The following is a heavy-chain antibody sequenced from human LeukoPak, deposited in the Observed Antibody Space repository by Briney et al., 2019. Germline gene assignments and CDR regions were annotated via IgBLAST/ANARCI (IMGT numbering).Heavy chain of an antibody. J-gene: IGHJ6*03. Sequence: PGGSLRLSCAASGFTFSSYGMHWVRQAPGKGLEWVAFIRYDGSNKYYADSVKGRFTISRDYSKNTLYLQMNSLRAEDTAVYYCAKEPPTRYYYYYMDVWGKGTTVTVSS. CDR1: GFTFSSYG. CDR3: AKEPPTRYYYYYMDV. CDR2: IRYDGSNK. V-gene: IGHV3-30*02.